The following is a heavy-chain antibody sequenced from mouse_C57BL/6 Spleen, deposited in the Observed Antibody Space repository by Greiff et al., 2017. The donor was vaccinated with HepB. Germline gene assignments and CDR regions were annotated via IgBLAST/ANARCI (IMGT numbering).Heavy chain of an antibody. Sequence: VQLQQSGPELVKPGASVKLSCKASGYTFTDYYMNWVKQSHGKSLEWIGDINPNNGGTSYNQKFKGKATLTVDKSSSTAYMELRSLTSEDSAVYYCARGDYGSSSYFDVWGTGTTVTVSS. V-gene: IGHV1-26*01. CDR1: GYTFTDYY. D-gene: IGHD1-1*01. J-gene: IGHJ1*03. CDR2: INPNNGGT. CDR3: ARGDYGSSSYFDV.